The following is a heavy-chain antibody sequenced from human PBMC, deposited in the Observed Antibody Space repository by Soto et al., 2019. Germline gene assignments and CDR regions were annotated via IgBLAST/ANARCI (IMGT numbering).Heavy chain of an antibody. V-gene: IGHV3-74*03. CDR1: GFSLSPYW. Sequence: SLRLSCAASGFSLSPYWMHWVRQVPGRGLEWVARLSSDGFGAAYADFVKGRFFISRDIARNTPSLQMNSLRADDTAVYYCARDLGGPDYWGRGTSVTVSS. J-gene: IGHJ4*02. CDR2: LSSDGFGA. CDR3: ARDLGGPDY. D-gene: IGHD3-16*01.